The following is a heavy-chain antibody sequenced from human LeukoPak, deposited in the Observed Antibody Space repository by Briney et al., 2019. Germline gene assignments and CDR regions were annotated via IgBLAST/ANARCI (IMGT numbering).Heavy chain of an antibody. CDR3: ASRSSIWSGYQDTLYYFDS. V-gene: IGHV4-59*01. Sequence: AEPLPLTCTVSGVSISRYYGSWIRQPPGKRLEGIGYIYYSRSTTYNPSPKTRVEVPKYKNQLSLKLSSVTAADTAVYHCASRSSIWSGYQDTLYYFDSWGQGTLVTVSS. CDR2: IYYSRST. CDR1: GVSISRYY. D-gene: IGHD3-3*01. J-gene: IGHJ4*02.